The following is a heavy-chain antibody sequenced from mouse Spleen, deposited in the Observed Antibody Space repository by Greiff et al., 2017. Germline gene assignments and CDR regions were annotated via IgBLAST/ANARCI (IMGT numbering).Heavy chain of an antibody. CDR3: AREGLGLDY. Sequence: QVHVKQPGAELVKPGASVKLSCKASGYTFTSYWMHWVKQRPGQGLEWIGMIHPNSGSTNYNEKFKSKATLTVDKPSSTAYMQLSSLTSEDSAVYYCAREGLGLDYWGPGTTLTVSS. CDR1: GYTFTSYW. D-gene: IGHD4-1*01. CDR2: IHPNSGST. J-gene: IGHJ2*01. V-gene: IGHV1-64*01.